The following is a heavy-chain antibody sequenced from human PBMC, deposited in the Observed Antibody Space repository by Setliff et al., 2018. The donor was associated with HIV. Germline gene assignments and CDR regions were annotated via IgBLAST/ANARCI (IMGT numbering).Heavy chain of an antibody. CDR3: IIAYSSGWLAPMGFDS. CDR2: MYYSGST. Sequence: PSETLSLTCTVSGGSINISSYYWGWIRQPPGKGLEWIGSMYYSGSTYYNPSLKSRATISVDTSKNQFSLKLSSVTAADTAVYYCIIAYSSGWLAPMGFDSWGQGTLVTVSS. D-gene: IGHD6-19*01. CDR1: GGSINISSYY. J-gene: IGHJ4*02. V-gene: IGHV4-39*01.